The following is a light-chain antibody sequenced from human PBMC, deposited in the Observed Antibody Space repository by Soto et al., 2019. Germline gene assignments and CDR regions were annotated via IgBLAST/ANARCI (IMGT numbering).Light chain of an antibody. CDR1: QRVSRSN. J-gene: IGKJ4*01. V-gene: IGKV3-20*01. CDR3: HHYGSTLLP. Sequence: IVLTQSPGTLSLSPGERATRSCKSSQRVSRSNIGWYQPKPGMAPSLLIYGASKRTTGVPDRFSGSGSDTEFTLIISRLETADFAVYYSHHYGSTLLPFGGGTKV. CDR2: GAS.